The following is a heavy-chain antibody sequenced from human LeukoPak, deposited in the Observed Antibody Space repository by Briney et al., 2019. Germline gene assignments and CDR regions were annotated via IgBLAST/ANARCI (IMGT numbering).Heavy chain of an antibody. CDR3: ARDGGWLQSHYFDY. J-gene: IGHJ4*02. V-gene: IGHV3-48*01. CDR2: ISSSSSTI. CDR1: GFTFSSYS. Sequence: GGSLRLSCAASGFTFSSYSMNWVRQAPGKGLEWVSYISSSSSTIYYADSVKGRFTISRDSAKNSLYLQMNSLRAEDTAVYYCARDGGWLQSHYFDYWGQGNLVTVSS. D-gene: IGHD5-24*01.